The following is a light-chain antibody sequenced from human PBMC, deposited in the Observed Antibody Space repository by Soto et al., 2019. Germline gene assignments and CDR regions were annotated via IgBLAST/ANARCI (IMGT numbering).Light chain of an antibody. J-gene: IGKJ4*01. CDR1: RSLLYDNGKTY. CDR2: EVS. V-gene: IGKV2D-29*01. Sequence: DIVVTHTPLSLSFTPVEPSCISCRSGRSLLYDNGKTYLYWYMQKPGQPPQPLIYEVSNRFSGVPDRFSGSGSGTDFTLRISRVEAEDVGVYYCMQSRQLPLTFGEGTKVDIK. CDR3: MQSRQLPLT.